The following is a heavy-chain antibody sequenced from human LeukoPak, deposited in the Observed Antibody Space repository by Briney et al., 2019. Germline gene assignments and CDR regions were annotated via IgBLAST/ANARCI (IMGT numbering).Heavy chain of an antibody. D-gene: IGHD3-16*01. V-gene: IGHV3-53*01. CDR1: GFIVSDNY. J-gene: IGHJ4*02. CDR2: IYSGGTT. Sequence: LSGGSLRLSCAASGFIVSDNYMSWVRQAPGKGLERVSVIYSGGTTYYADSVKGRFTISRDNSKNTVYLQMNSLSAEDTAVYYCAREMGVSRDYWGQGTLVTVSS. CDR3: AREMGVSRDY.